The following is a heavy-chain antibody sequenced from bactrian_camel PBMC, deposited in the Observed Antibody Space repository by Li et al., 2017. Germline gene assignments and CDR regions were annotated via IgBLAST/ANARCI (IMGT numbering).Heavy chain of an antibody. CDR1: GFPFSSAA. D-gene: IGHD6*01. Sequence: VQLVESGGALVQPGGSLRLSCATSGFPFSSAAMSWVRQTPGKEREAVAFVYFGGGRTYYADSAKGRFTISQQKGKNTMYLRMNSLKPEDTAVYYCAADNEAGIDYGMDYWGKGTQVTVS. J-gene: IGHJ7*01. CDR2: VYFGGGRT. V-gene: IGHV3S31*01.